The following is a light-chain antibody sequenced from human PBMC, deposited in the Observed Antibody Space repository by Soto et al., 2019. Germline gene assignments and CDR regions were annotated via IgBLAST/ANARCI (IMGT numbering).Light chain of an antibody. Sequence: DVPMTQSPSSLSALVGDRVTITCRASQSVRRYLNWYQHKPGKAPKLLINAASNLRSGVPSRFSGSGSGTDFTLTIDGLQPEDFAVDYCQQSYITPPITFGQGTRLELK. CDR3: QQSYITPPIT. CDR1: QSVRRY. V-gene: IGKV1-39*01. CDR2: AAS. J-gene: IGKJ5*01.